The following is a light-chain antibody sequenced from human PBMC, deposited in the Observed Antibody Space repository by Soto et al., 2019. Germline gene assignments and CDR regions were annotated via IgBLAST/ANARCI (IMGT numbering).Light chain of an antibody. J-gene: IGKJ5*01. CDR1: QSVSSSY. CDR2: GAS. Sequence: ESVLTQSPGTLSVSLGERATLSCRASQSVSSSYLAWYQQKPGQAPRLLIYGASSRATGIPDRFSGSGSGTDFTLTIGRLEPEDFAVYYCQQYGSSPPTFGQGTRLEI. V-gene: IGKV3-20*01. CDR3: QQYGSSPPT.